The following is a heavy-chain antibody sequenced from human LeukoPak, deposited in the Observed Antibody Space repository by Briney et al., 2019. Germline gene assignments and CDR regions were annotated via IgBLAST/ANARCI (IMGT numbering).Heavy chain of an antibody. D-gene: IGHD3-3*01. V-gene: IGHV4-34*01. Sequence: SETLSLTCAVYGGSFSGYYWSWIRQPPGKGLEWIGEINHSGSTNYNPSLKSRVTISVDKSKNQFSLKLSSVTAADTAVYYCARVVIIGHYFDYWGQGTLVTVSS. J-gene: IGHJ4*02. CDR1: GGSFSGYY. CDR2: INHSGST. CDR3: ARVVIIGHYFDY.